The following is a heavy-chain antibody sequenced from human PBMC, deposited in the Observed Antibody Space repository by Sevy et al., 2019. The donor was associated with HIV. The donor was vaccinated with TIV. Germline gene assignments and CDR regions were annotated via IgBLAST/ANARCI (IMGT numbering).Heavy chain of an antibody. CDR1: GFTFSAYN. CDR3: ARSIGEGPLRFLECLLPGDY. CDR2: ISSSSDYK. V-gene: IGHV3-21*01. D-gene: IGHD3-3*01. Sequence: GGSLRLSCAASGFTFSAYNMIWVRRAPGKGLEWVSSISSSSDYKYYADSLKGRLTISRDNAKNSLSLQMDSLRAEDTAVYYCARSIGEGPLRFLECLLPGDYWGQGTLVTVSS. J-gene: IGHJ4*02.